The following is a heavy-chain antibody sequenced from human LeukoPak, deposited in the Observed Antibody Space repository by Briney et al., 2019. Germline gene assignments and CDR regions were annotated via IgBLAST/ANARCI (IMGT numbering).Heavy chain of an antibody. CDR1: GGSICSDY. CDR3: ARDLHILTGYYRGGYYYYGMDV. D-gene: IGHD3-9*01. J-gene: IGHJ6*02. Sequence: PSETLSHTCTVPGGSICSDYWCWMRQPAGKGLEWIGRIYTSGSTNYNPSLKSRVTMSVDTSKNQFSLKLSSVTAADTAVYYCARDLHILTGYYRGGYYYYGMDVWGQGTTVTVSS. V-gene: IGHV4-4*07. CDR2: IYTSGST.